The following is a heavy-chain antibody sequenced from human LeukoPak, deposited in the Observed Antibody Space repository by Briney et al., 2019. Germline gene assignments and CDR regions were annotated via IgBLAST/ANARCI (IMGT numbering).Heavy chain of an antibody. CDR1: GFTFSIFS. Sequence: SGGSLRLXCAASGFTFSIFSMNWVRQAPGKGLEWVSSIGGNSRSIYYADSVKGRFTISRDNAKNSLYLQMSSLGAEDTAVYYCAREEGGSYGEAFHFWGQGTMVTVSS. CDR3: AREEGGSYGEAFHF. J-gene: IGHJ3*01. CDR2: IGGNSRSI. D-gene: IGHD1-26*01. V-gene: IGHV3-21*01.